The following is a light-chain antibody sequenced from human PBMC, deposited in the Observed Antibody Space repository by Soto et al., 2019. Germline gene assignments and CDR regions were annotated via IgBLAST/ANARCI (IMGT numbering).Light chain of an antibody. CDR2: EVS. J-gene: IGLJ1*01. CDR3: SSYTSSSTPYV. V-gene: IGLV2-14*01. Sequence: QSALTQPASVSGSPGQSITISCTGTSSDVGGYNYVSWYQHHPGKAPKVMIYEVSNRPSGVSNRFSSSKSGNTASLTISGLQAEDEADYYCSSYTSSSTPYVFGTGTKVTV. CDR1: SSDVGGYNY.